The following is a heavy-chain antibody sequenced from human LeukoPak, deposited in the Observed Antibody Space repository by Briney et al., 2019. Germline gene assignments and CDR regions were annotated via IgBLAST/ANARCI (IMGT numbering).Heavy chain of an antibody. CDR2: INQSGST. V-gene: IGHV4-34*01. J-gene: IGHJ3*02. D-gene: IGHD3-3*01. CDR3: ARSLTIFGVVITSADAFDI. Sequence: PSETLSLTCAVYGGSFSAYYWSWIRQSPGKGLEWIGEINQSGSTNYNPSLKSRVTISVDTSKNQFSLKLSSVTAADTAVYYCARSLTIFGVVITSADAFDIWGQGTMVTVSS. CDR1: GGSFSAYY.